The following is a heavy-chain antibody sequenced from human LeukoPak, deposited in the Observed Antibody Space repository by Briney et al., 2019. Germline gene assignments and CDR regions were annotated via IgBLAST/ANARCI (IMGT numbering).Heavy chain of an antibody. CDR1: GFIFSDYE. D-gene: IGHD1-7*01. CDR2: ILADGTTT. V-gene: IGHV3-74*03. J-gene: IGHJ4*02. CDR3: ARGNYGFDY. Sequence: GGSLRLSCAASGFIFSDYEWYWVGQPPGKGLVWVSRILADGTTTMYADSVKGRFTISRDNAKNTLYLQMNSLRAEDTAAYYCARGNYGFDYWGQGTLVIVSS.